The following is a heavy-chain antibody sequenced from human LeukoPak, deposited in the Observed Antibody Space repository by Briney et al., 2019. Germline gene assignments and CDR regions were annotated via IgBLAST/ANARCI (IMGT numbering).Heavy chain of an antibody. D-gene: IGHD1-7*01. CDR1: DGSISGGSSL. CDR2: IFTSGSP. J-gene: IGHJ3*02. Sequence: SQTLSLTCTVSDGSISGGSSLWSWVRQPVGKGLEWLGRIFTSGSPTYNSSLKSRLTISLDKSKNQFSLRLSSVTAADTAVYYCARRWNYKDAFDIWGQGTMVTVSS. CDR3: ARRWNYKDAFDI. V-gene: IGHV4-61*02.